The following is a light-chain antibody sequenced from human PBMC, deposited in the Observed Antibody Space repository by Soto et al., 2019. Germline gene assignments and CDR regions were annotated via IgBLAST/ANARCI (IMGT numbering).Light chain of an antibody. J-gene: IGKJ1*01. CDR3: LLDFSYFWA. Sequence: DIRMTQSPSTLSSSVGDIVTITCRASQSISSWLAWYQQKPGKAPKLLIYKASTLKSGVPSRFSGSGSGTEFTLTISSLQPEDFATYYCLLDFSYFWAFGQGTRWIS. V-gene: IGKV1-5*03. CDR1: QSISSW. CDR2: KAS.